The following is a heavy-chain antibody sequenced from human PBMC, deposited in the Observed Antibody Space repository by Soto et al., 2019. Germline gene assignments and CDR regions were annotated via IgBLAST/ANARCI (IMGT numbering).Heavy chain of an antibody. Sequence: SVKVSCKASGGTFSSYAISWVRQAPGQGLEWMGGIIPIFGTANYAQKFQGRVTITADESTSTAYMELSSLRSEDTAVYYCARGIAARPRHYYYGMDVWGQGTTVTVSS. J-gene: IGHJ6*02. D-gene: IGHD6-6*01. CDR3: ARGIAARPRHYYYGMDV. V-gene: IGHV1-69*13. CDR1: GGTFSSYA. CDR2: IIPIFGTA.